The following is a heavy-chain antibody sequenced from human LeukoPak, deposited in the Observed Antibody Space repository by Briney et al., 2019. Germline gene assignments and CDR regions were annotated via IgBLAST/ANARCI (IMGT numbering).Heavy chain of an antibody. D-gene: IGHD5-24*01. J-gene: IGHJ1*01. CDR2: ISGSGGST. Sequence: AGGSLRLSCAASAFTFSSYAMSWVRQAPGKGLEWVSAISGSGGSTYYADSVKGRFTISRDNSKNTLYLQMNSLRAEDTAVYYCAKDRRIGMARDWGQGTLVTVSS. CDR1: AFTFSSYA. CDR3: AKDRRIGMARD. V-gene: IGHV3-23*01.